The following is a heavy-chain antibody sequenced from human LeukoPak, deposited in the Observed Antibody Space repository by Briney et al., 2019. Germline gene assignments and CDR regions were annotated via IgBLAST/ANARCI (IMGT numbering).Heavy chain of an antibody. Sequence: PGGSLRLSCTASGFSVSSNYMSWVRQAPGKGLEWVSVMFASGSAYYADSVKDRFTFSRDIFRNTLFLQLNSLTVEDTALYYCASGLVQTGYSSSSYVHWGQGTLVTVSS. J-gene: IGHJ4*02. V-gene: IGHV3-66*01. CDR3: ASGLVQTGYSSSSYVH. CDR1: GFSVSSNY. D-gene: IGHD6-19*01. CDR2: MFASGSA.